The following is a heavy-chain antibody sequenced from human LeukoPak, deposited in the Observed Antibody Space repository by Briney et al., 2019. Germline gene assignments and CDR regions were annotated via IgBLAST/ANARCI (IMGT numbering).Heavy chain of an antibody. D-gene: IGHD1-26*01. CDR1: GYTFTSYY. J-gene: IGHJ4*02. V-gene: IGHV1-46*01. CDR2: INPSGGST. Sequence: ASVKVSCKASGYTFTSYYMHWVRQPPGQGLEWMGIINPSGGSTSYAQKFQGRVTITRDMSTSTVYMELRSLRSEDRAVYYCARVIRDSGRYYSVDYWGQGNLVTVSS. CDR3: ARVIRDSGRYYSVDY.